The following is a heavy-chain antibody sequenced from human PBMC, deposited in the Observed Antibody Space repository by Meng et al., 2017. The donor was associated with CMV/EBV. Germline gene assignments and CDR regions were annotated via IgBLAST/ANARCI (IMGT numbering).Heavy chain of an antibody. V-gene: IGHV3-23*01. D-gene: IGHD3-10*01. CDR2: ISGSGGIT. J-gene: IGHJ4*02. Sequence: FTFSSYAMSWVRQAPGKGLEWVSAISGSGGITYYADSVKGRFTISRDNSKNTLYLQMNSLRAEDTAVYYCAKDRSALLWFGELFEFDYWGQGTLVTVSS. CDR3: AKDRSALLWFGELFEFDY. CDR1: FTFSSYA.